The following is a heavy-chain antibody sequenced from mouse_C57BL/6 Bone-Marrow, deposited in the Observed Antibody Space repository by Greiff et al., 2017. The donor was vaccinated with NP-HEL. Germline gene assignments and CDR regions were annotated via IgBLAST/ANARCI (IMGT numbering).Heavy chain of an antibody. CDR3: ARDDYYGSSYDAMDY. Sequence: QVQLQQPGAELVRPGSSVKLSCKASGYTFTSYWMHWVKQRPIQGLEWIGNIDPSDSETHYNQKFKDKATLTVDKSSSTAYMQLSSLTSEDSAVYYCARDDYYGSSYDAMDYWGQGTSVTVSS. CDR2: IDPSDSET. J-gene: IGHJ4*01. V-gene: IGHV1-52*01. CDR1: GYTFTSYW. D-gene: IGHD1-1*01.